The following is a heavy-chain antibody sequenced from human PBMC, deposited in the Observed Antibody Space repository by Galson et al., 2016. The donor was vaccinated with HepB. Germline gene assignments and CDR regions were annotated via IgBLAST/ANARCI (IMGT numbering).Heavy chain of an antibody. Sequence: SLRLSCAASGFTFSTYAMSWVRQAPGKGLEWVSTISGRGGNTYYADSVKGRFTISRDNAKNSLYLQMNSLRAEDTAVYYCARPPTGDFWSGFYTYWGQGTLVTVSS. CDR2: ISGRGGNT. CDR1: GFTFSTYA. D-gene: IGHD3-3*01. V-gene: IGHV3-23*01. J-gene: IGHJ4*02. CDR3: ARPPTGDFWSGFYTY.